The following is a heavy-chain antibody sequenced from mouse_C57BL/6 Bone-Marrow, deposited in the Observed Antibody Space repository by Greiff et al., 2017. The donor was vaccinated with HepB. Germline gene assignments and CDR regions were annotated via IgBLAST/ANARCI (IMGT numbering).Heavy chain of an antibody. CDR3: ARDYPYAMDY. CDR2: INPYNGGT. Sequence: DVKLQESGPVLVKPGASVKMSCKASGYTFTDYYMNWVKQSHGKSLEWIGVINPYNGGTSYNQKFKGKATLTVDKSSSTAYMELNSLTSEDSAVYYCARDYPYAMDYWGQGTSVTVSS. V-gene: IGHV1-19*01. D-gene: IGHD5-5*01. CDR1: GYTFTDYY. J-gene: IGHJ4*01.